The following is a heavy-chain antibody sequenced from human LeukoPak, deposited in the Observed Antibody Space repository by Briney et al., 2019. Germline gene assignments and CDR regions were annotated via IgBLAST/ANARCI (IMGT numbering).Heavy chain of an antibody. D-gene: IGHD3-22*01. CDR3: ARPQSSSGYYWPFDD. CDR1: GFTFSSYA. J-gene: IGHJ4*02. V-gene: IGHV3-23*01. CDR2: ISPSSGT. Sequence: GGSLRLSCAASGFTFSSYAMRWVRQAPGKGLEWVSAISPSSGTFYADSVKGRFTISRDNSKNTLYLRMNSLRAEDTAVYYCARPQSSSGYYWPFDDWGQGTLVTVSS.